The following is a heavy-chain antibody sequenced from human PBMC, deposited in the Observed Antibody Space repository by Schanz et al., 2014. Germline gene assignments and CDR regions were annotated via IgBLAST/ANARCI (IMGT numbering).Heavy chain of an antibody. V-gene: IGHV3-66*02. Sequence: EVQLVESGGGLVQPGGSLRLSCAASGFSVGNKYMNWVRQAPGKGLEWVSAILGLASTTYYADSVKGRFTISRDNSKNTLYLQMSSLRVDDMAVYYCGRAGTGMAGWYFELWGRGALVTVSS. CDR1: GFSVGNKY. D-gene: IGHD5-18*01. J-gene: IGHJ2*01. CDR3: GRAGTGMAGWYFEL. CDR2: ILGLASTT.